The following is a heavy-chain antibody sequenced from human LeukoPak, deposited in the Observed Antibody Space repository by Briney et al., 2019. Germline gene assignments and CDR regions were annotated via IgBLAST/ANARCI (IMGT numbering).Heavy chain of an antibody. CDR3: ARNGYYSVDY. CDR1: GDSMTSHW. CDR2: IFHSGST. D-gene: IGHD4-17*01. J-gene: IGHJ4*02. Sequence: SGTLSLTCVVSGDSMTSHWWSWVRQSPGKGLEWIGEIFHSGSTTYNPSLKSRVTMSIDTSKTQFSLKLSSVTAADTAVYYCARNGYYSVDYWGQGTLVTVSS. V-gene: IGHV4-4*02.